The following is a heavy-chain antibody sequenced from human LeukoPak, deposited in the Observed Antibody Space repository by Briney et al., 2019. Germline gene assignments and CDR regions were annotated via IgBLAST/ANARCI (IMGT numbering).Heavy chain of an antibody. CDR2: IYNNGNT. V-gene: IGHV4-30-4*01. Sequence: PSETLSLTCAVSGGSISNDDFYYSWIRQPPGKGLEWIGYIYNNGNTHYNPPLRSRLTISLDTSRNHFSLTVSSVTAADTAVYYCARGIAATDVWGHGTTVIVSS. CDR3: ARGIAATDV. J-gene: IGHJ6*02. D-gene: IGHD2-15*01. CDR1: GGSISNDDFY.